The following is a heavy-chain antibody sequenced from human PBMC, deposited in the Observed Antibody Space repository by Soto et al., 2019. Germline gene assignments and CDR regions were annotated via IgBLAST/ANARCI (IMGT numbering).Heavy chain of an antibody. CDR3: AREHVRPRTGAMDV. CDR2: INPYRGAT. V-gene: IGHV1-2*02. D-gene: IGHD1-1*01. Sequence: ASVKVSCKASGYSFTDYYMHWVRQAPGQGLEWMGWINPYRGATNYAQKFQGRVTMTRDTPISTAYMELSRLRSDDTAVYWCAREHVRPRTGAMDVWGQGTTVTVSS. J-gene: IGHJ6*02. CDR1: GYSFTDYY.